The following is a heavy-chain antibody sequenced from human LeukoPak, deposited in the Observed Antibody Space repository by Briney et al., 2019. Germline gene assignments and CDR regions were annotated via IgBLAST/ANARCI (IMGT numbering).Heavy chain of an antibody. D-gene: IGHD1-1*01. CDR2: IHITGST. CDR1: GGSINNYY. Sequence: PSETLSLTCTVSGGSINNYYWNWLRQPAGKGLEWIGRIHITGSTNFNPSLKSRVIMSVDTSKNQFSLKLSSVTAADTAVYYCARQRDDAFDIWGQGTMVTVSS. V-gene: IGHV4-4*07. J-gene: IGHJ3*02. CDR3: ARQRDDAFDI.